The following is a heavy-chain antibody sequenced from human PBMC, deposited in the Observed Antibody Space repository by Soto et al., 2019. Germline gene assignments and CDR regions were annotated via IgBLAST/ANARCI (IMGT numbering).Heavy chain of an antibody. D-gene: IGHD2-21*02. CDR3: ARDYPTQPVVTHYDAFDS. CDR1: GGTFSSYA. J-gene: IGHJ3*02. V-gene: IGHV1-69*13. CDR2: IIPIFGTA. Sequence: GASVKVSCKASGGTFSSYAISWVRQAPGQGLEWMEGIIPIFGTANYAQKFQGRVTITADESTSTAYMELSSLRSEDTAVYYCARDYPTQPVVTHYDAFDSWGQGTMVTVAS.